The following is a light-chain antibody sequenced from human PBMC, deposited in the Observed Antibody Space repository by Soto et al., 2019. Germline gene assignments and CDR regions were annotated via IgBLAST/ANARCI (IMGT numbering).Light chain of an antibody. CDR1: QSISTY. J-gene: IGKJ1*01. CDR2: KAS. CDR3: QQYNSWT. V-gene: IGKV1-5*03. Sequence: DIQMAQSPSSLSASLGDRVAITCRASQSISTYLAWYQQKPGKAPKLLIYKASSLESGVPSRFSGSGSGTEFTLTISSLQSDDFATYYCQQYNSWTFGQGTKVDIK.